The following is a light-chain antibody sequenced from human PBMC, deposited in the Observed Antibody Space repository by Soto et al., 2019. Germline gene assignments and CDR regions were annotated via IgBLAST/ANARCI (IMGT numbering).Light chain of an antibody. J-gene: IGKJ5*01. Sequence: EIVMTQSPGTLSVSPGERATLFCRASQSVRSSLAWYQQKPGQAPRLLIYDASTRATGISARFSGSGSGTEFTLTISSLQSEDFAVYYCQQYHNWPITFGQGTRLEIK. CDR3: QQYHNWPIT. CDR2: DAS. CDR1: QSVRSS. V-gene: IGKV3-15*01.